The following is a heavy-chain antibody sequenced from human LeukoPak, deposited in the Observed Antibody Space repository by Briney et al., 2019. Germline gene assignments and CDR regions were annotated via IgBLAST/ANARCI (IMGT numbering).Heavy chain of an antibody. D-gene: IGHD4-17*01. CDR2: VNNNGAGT. V-gene: IGHV3-23*01. CDR1: GFTFSSYS. Sequence: QSGGSLRLSCAASGFTFSSYSMNWVRQAPGKGLEWVSTVNNNGAGTYYADSVKGRFTISRDNSKNTLYLQMNSLRAEDTAVYYCAKGLNGDYVVYWGQGTLVTVSS. J-gene: IGHJ4*02. CDR3: AKGLNGDYVVY.